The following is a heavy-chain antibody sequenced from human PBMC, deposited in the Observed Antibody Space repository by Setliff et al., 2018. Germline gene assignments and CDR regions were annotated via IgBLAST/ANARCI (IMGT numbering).Heavy chain of an antibody. J-gene: IGHJ6*03. V-gene: IGHV1-69*05. D-gene: IGHD5-12*01. CDR3: ARERGDIVSTTSYYYYMDV. CDR2: TIPLFGTT. CDR1: GGTFSNYG. Sequence: WASVKVSCKASGGTFSNYGVSWVRQAPGQGLEWMGGTIPLFGTTDYAQKFQGRVTIITDESTSTAYMEMSSLRSEDTAVYYCARERGDIVSTTSYYYYMDVWGKGTTVTVSS.